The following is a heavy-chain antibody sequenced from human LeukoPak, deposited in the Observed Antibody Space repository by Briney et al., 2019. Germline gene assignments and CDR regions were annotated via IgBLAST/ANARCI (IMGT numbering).Heavy chain of an antibody. CDR2: ISSSSSYI. Sequence: PGGSLRLSCAASGFTFSSYSMNWVRQAPGKGLEWVSSISSSSSYIYYADSVKGRFTISRDNAKNSLYLQMNSLRAEDTAVYYCARDSSGSYYFDYWGQGTLVTSPQ. CDR1: GFTFSSYS. V-gene: IGHV3-21*01. J-gene: IGHJ4*02. CDR3: ARDSSGSYYFDY. D-gene: IGHD3-22*01.